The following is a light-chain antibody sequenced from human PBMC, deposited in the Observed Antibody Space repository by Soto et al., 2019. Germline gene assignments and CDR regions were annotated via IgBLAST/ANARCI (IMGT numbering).Light chain of an antibody. J-gene: IGKJ1*01. Sequence: DIQMTQSPSSLSASVGDRVTITCRASQGISSFLAWFQQKPGKAPKSLIYDASTLQSGVSSRFSGSGSDTHFTLTISSLQPEDFATYYCHQYHSYPASFGQGTKVEIK. CDR1: QGISSF. V-gene: IGKV1-16*01. CDR2: DAS. CDR3: HQYHSYPAS.